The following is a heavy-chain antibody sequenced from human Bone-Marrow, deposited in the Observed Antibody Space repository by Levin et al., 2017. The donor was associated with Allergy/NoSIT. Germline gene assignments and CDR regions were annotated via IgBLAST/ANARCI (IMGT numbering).Heavy chain of an antibody. CDR3: VKDSLGDFWSGLLGLGYFDF. CDR1: GFTFDDYA. CDR2: INSKVDSI. V-gene: IGHV3-9*01. D-gene: IGHD3-3*01. Sequence: PGGSLRLSCAAFGFTFDDYAMHWVRQAPGKGLEWVVGINSKVDSIGYADSLRGRFTISRDNARKSLYLQMNSLRAEDTALYYCVKDSLGDFWSGLLGLGYFDFWGQGTLVAVSS. J-gene: IGHJ4*02.